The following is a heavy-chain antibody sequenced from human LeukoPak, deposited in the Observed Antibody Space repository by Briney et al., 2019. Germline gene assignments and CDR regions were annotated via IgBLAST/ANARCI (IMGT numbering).Heavy chain of an antibody. Sequence: PSETLSLTCAVYGGPFCGYSWPWIRQPPGKGLEWIGQVNHSGFTNYNSSLKSRITISVDTSKNQFSLKLSSVTAADTAVYYCARGAPGDWGEGTLVTVSS. CDR3: ARGAPGD. V-gene: IGHV4-34*01. J-gene: IGHJ4*02. CDR2: VNHSGFT. CDR1: GGPFCGYS.